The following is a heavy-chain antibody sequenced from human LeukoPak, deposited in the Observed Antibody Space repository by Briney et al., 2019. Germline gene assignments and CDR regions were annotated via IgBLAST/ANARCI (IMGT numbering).Heavy chain of an antibody. Sequence: GESLKISCRASGYKFSNYWIAWVRQTPGRGLEWMGIIYPGNSDTRYSPSFQGQVTISADKSISTASLQWSSLKASDTAMYYCARLGATVTTNGMDVWGQGTTVTVS. V-gene: IGHV5-51*01. CDR3: ARLGATVTTNGMDV. D-gene: IGHD4-11*01. CDR1: GYKFSNYW. J-gene: IGHJ6*02. CDR2: IYPGNSDT.